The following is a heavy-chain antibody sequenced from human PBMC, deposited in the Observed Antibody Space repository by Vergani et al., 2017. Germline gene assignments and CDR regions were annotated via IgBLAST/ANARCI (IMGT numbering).Heavy chain of an antibody. D-gene: IGHD1-26*01. V-gene: IGHV4-4*07. CDR2: IYTTGST. J-gene: IGHJ4*02. Sequence: QVQLHESGPGLVKPSETLSLTCTVSGGPISSYYWSWMRQPAGKGLERIGRIYTTGSTNYNPSLKSRVSISVNSSKNQISLKLSSVTAADTAVYYWARPLGGRDYWGQGTLVTVSS. CDR1: GGPISSYY. CDR3: ARPLGGRDY.